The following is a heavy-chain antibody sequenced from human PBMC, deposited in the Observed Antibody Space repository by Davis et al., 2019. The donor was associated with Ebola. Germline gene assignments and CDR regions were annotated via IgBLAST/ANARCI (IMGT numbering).Heavy chain of an antibody. CDR2: ISSSSSTI. CDR1: GFTFSGSA. J-gene: IGHJ1*01. CDR3: AIYCSSTSCYERSAENFQH. V-gene: IGHV3-48*02. D-gene: IGHD2-2*01. Sequence: GESLKISCAASGFTFSGSAMHWVRQAPGKGLEWVSYISSSSSTIYYADSVKGRFTISRDNAKNSLYLQMNSLRDEDTAVYYCAIYCSSTSCYERSAENFQHWGQGTLVTVSS.